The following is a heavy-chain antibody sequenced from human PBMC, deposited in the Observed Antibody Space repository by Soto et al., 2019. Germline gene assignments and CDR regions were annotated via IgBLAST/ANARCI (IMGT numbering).Heavy chain of an antibody. CDR1: GDTFSSYT. V-gene: IGHV1-69*02. D-gene: IGHD2-21*02. CDR3: ARRRYCGADCYSNYYYGMDV. Sequence: QVQLVQSGAELKKPGSSVKVSCRASGDTFSSYTVSWVRQAPGQGLEWMGRIIPILGITNYAQKFQGRVTITADKTMTTAYMELSTLRSDDTAIYYCARRRYCGADCYSNYYYGMDVWGQGTSVTVSS. CDR2: IIPILGIT. J-gene: IGHJ6*02.